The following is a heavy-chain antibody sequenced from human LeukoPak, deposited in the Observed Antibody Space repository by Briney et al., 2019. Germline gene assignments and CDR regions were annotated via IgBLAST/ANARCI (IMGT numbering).Heavy chain of an antibody. CDR2: ISSSSSYI. CDR3: ARESWDIVVVVAAPDFDY. V-gene: IGHV3-21*01. CDR1: GFTFSSYS. J-gene: IGHJ4*02. D-gene: IGHD2-15*01. Sequence: PGGSLRLSCAASGFTFSSYSMNWVRQAPGKGLEWVSSISSSSSYIYYANSVKGRFTISRDNAKNSLYLQMNSLRAEDTAVYYCARESWDIVVVVAAPDFDYWGQGTLVTVSS.